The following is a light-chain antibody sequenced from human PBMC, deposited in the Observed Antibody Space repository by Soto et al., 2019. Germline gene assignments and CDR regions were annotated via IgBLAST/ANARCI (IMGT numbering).Light chain of an antibody. CDR2: GAS. CDR3: QQFNAYPLT. CDR1: QGISDY. J-gene: IGKJ4*01. Sequence: DLQLTQSPSFLSASVGDRVTISCRASQGISDYLAWYQQKPGKAPKLLIYGASTLQSGVPSRFSGSASGTEFSLTISSLQPEDFATYCCQQFNAYPLTFGGGTKLEIK. V-gene: IGKV1-9*01.